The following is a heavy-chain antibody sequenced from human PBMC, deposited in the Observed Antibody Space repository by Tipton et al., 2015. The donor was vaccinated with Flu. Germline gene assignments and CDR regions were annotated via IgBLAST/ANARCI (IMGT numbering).Heavy chain of an antibody. CDR3: AKGFSSTSCYTSGGNSCYSLDY. CDR1: GFTFDDYA. CDR2: ISWISGSR. Sequence: SLRLSCAASGFTFDDYAMHWVRQAPGKGLEWVSGISWISGSRAYADSVKGRFTISRDNAKNSLYLQMNSLRAEDTALYYCAKGFSSTSCYTSGGNSCYSLDYWGQGTLVTVSS. J-gene: IGHJ4*02. D-gene: IGHD2-2*02. V-gene: IGHV3-9*01.